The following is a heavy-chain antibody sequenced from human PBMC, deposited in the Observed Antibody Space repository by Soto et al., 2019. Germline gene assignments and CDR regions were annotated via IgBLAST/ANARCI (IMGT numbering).Heavy chain of an antibody. D-gene: IGHD3-10*01. CDR2: ISGGGDST. J-gene: IGHJ6*02. Sequence: GGSLRLSCAASGFTFSRYAMSWVRQAPGKGLEWVSGISGGGDSTYYADSVKGRFTISRDNPKNTMYVQINSLSAQDTDVYYCAKATKGAPYYGSGSNYYHSHGMDVWGQGTTVTVSS. CDR1: GFTFSRYA. V-gene: IGHV3-23*01. CDR3: AKATKGAPYYGSGSNYYHSHGMDV.